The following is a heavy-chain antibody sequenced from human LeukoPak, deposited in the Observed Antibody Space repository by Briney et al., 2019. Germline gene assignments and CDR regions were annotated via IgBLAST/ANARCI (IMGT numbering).Heavy chain of an antibody. D-gene: IGHD2-21*02. V-gene: IGHV3-74*01. CDR1: GFTFSGYA. CDR3: ARDGFLGPVTAYLDY. CDR2: IKSDGSIT. Sequence: TGPSLRLSCAASGFTFSGYAMHWVRHAPGKGLVWASRIKSDGSITSYADSVMGRFTISRDNARNTLFLEMNSLRAEDSAVYYCARDGFLGPVTAYLDYWGQGTPVTVSS. J-gene: IGHJ4*02.